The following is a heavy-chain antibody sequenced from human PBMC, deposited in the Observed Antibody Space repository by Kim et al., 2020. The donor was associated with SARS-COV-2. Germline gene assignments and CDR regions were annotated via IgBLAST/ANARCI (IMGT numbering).Heavy chain of an antibody. J-gene: IGHJ6*02. D-gene: IGHD6-13*01. CDR1: GGTFSSYA. CDR3: ARDASYPGQQLGQVGNYYYGMDV. Sequence: SVKVSCKASGGTFSSYAISWVRQAPGQGLEWMGGIIPIFGTANYAQKFQGRVTITADESTSTAYMELSSLRSEDTAVYYCARDASYPGQQLGQVGNYYYGMDVWGQGTTVTVSS. CDR2: IIPIFGTA. V-gene: IGHV1-69*13.